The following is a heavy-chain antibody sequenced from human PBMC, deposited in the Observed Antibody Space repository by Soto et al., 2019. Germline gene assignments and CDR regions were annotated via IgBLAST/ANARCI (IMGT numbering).Heavy chain of an antibody. Sequence: EVQLVESGGGLVQPGGSLRLSCAASGFTFSNYWMHWVRQVPGKGLVWVARIKGEGSSTNYADSVKGRFTISRDTAQNTLFVKINSLTAEDTAVYYCARGIPGHDAFDVWCQGTMVTVSS. D-gene: IGHD1-1*01. J-gene: IGHJ3*01. V-gene: IGHV3-74*01. CDR2: IKGEGSST. CDR1: GFTFSNYW. CDR3: ARGIPGHDAFDV.